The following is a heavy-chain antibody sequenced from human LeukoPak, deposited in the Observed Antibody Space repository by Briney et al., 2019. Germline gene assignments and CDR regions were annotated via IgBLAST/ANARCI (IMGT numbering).Heavy chain of an antibody. D-gene: IGHD3-3*01. V-gene: IGHV4-59*11. J-gene: IGHJ4*02. CDR2: IHYTGAT. Sequence: SETLSLTCTVSGGSISGHYWSWVRQSPDKGLDWVGYIHYTGATNYNPSLKSRVTISVDTSRNQFSLKLSSVTAADTAVYYCATLQGFSTAVFDFWGQGALVTVSS. CDR1: GGSISGHY. CDR3: ATLQGFSTAVFDF.